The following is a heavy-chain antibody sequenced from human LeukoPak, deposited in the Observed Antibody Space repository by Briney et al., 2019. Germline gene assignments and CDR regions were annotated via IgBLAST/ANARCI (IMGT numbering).Heavy chain of an antibody. CDR1: GFTFNNYV. J-gene: IGHJ4*02. CDR3: ARDRVGSSWYYFDY. Sequence: GGSLRLSCAVSGFTFNNYVMSWIRQAPGKGLESVSYISSSSSYTNYADSVKGGFTISRDNAKNSLYLQMNSLRAEDTAVYYCARDRVGSSWYYFDYWGQGTLVTVSS. V-gene: IGHV3-11*06. CDR2: ISSSSSYT. D-gene: IGHD6-13*01.